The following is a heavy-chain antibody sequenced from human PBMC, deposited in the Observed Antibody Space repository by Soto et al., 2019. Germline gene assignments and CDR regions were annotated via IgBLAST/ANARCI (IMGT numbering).Heavy chain of an antibody. CDR3: ARHNGYNVPGRDY. J-gene: IGHJ4*02. D-gene: IGHD5-18*01. CDR1: GYSFISYW. V-gene: IGHV5-51*01. CDR2: IYPGDSDT. Sequence: LGEFLKISCKASGYSFISYWIGWVRQMPGKGLEWMGIIYPGDSDTRYSPSFQGQVTISADRSISTAYLQWSSLKASDTAMYFCARHNGYNVPGRDYWGQGTPVTVS.